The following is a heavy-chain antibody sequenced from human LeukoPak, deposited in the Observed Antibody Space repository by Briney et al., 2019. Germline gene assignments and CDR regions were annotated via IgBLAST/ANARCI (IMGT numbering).Heavy chain of an antibody. V-gene: IGHV1-18*01. CDR2: ISPYNGNT. CDR1: GYTFNTYG. J-gene: IGHJ4*02. CDR3: ARGPHERSGYPDD. Sequence: EASVKVSCKPSGYTFNTYGITWVRRAPGQGLEWMGWISPYNGNTNYAQKFQGRVTMTTDTSTSTAYMELRSLRSDDTAVYYCARGPHERSGYPDDWGQGTLVTVSS. D-gene: IGHD3-22*01.